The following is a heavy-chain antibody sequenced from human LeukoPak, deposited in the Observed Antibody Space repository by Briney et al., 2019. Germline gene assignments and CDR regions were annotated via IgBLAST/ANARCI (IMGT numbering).Heavy chain of an antibody. V-gene: IGHV3-48*03. Sequence: GRSLRLSCTASEFTFDVYGMNWVRQAPGKGLEWVSYISSSGSTIYYADSVKGRFTISRDNAKNSLYLQMNSLRAEDTAVYYCARDGPDHLWELPHYYFDYWGQGTLVTVSS. CDR3: ARDGPDHLWELPHYYFDY. CDR2: ISSSGSTI. CDR1: EFTFDVYG. D-gene: IGHD1-26*01. J-gene: IGHJ4*02.